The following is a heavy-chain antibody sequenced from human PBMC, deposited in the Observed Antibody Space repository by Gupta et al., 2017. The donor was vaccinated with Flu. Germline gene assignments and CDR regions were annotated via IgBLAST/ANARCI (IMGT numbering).Heavy chain of an antibody. Sequence: FSGYYWSWIRQPPGKGLEWIGEINHSGSTNYNPSLKSRVTISVDTSKNQFSLKLSSVTAADTAVYYCARGGYDFWSGYFPNWGQGTLVTVSS. CDR2: INHSGST. CDR3: ARGGYDFWSGYFPN. D-gene: IGHD3-3*01. CDR1: FSGYY. V-gene: IGHV4-34*01. J-gene: IGHJ4*02.